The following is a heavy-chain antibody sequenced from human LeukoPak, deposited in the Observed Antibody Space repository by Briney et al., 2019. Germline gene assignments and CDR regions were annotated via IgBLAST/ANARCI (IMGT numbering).Heavy chain of an antibody. CDR1: GITFGDCG. Sequence: GGSLRPSCTVSGITFGDCGMSWFRQAPGKGLEWVGFIRSGAHDATPQYAASVQGRFTISRDDSKSIAYLQMNSLRGEDTAVYYCARTEYCSRGICYGLAFDVWGQGTMVTVSS. CDR3: ARTEYCSRGICYGLAFDV. D-gene: IGHD2-15*01. CDR2: IRSGAHDATP. J-gene: IGHJ3*01. V-gene: IGHV3-49*03.